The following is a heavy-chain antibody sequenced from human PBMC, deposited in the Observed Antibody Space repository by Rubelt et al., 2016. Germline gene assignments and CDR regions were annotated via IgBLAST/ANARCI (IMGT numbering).Heavy chain of an antibody. CDR3: ARNPTRWFGEPYYFDY. Sequence: EVQLVESGGGLVQPGGSLRLSCAASGFTFSSYWMSWVRQAPGKGLEWVANIKQDGSEKYYVDSVKGRFTISRDNAKNSLYLQMNSLRAEDTAVYYCARNPTRWFGEPYYFDYWGQGTLVTVSS. J-gene: IGHJ4*02. V-gene: IGHV3-7*04. CDR1: GFTFSSYW. D-gene: IGHD3-10*01. CDR2: IKQDGSEK.